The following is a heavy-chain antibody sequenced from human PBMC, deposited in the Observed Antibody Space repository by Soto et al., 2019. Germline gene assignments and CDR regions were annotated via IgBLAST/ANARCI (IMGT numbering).Heavy chain of an antibody. CDR2: IYHSGST. Sequence: SETLSLTCAVSGGSISSGGYSWSWIRQPPGKGLEWIGYIYHSGSTYYNPSLKSRVTISVDRSKNQFSLKLSSVTAADTAVYYCARGYCSGGSCYSVGLDYWGQGTLVTVSS. J-gene: IGHJ4*02. CDR1: GGSISSGGYS. CDR3: ARGYCSGGSCYSVGLDY. D-gene: IGHD2-15*01. V-gene: IGHV4-30-2*01.